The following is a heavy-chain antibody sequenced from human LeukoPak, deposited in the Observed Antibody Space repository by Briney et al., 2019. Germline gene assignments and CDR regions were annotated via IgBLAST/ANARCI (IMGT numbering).Heavy chain of an antibody. CDR3: ARAEYSSGWYDY. V-gene: IGHV3-48*03. CDR1: GFTFSSYE. CDR2: ISSSGSTI. Sequence: GGSLRLSCAASGFTFSSYEMNWVRQAPGKGQEWVSYISSSGSTIYYADSVKGRFTISRDNAKNSLYLQMNSLRAEDTAVYYCARAEYSSGWYDYWGQGTLVTVSS. J-gene: IGHJ4*02. D-gene: IGHD6-19*01.